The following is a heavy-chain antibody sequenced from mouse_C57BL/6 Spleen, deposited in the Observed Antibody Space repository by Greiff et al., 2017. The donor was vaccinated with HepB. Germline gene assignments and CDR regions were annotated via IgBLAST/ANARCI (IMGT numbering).Heavy chain of an antibody. J-gene: IGHJ3*01. CDR2: IWGVGST. V-gene: IGHV2-6*01. D-gene: IGHD1-3*01. Sequence: VQLKESGPGLVAPSQSLSITCTVSGFSLTSYGVDWVRQSPGKGLEWLGVIWGVGSTNYNSALKSRLSISKDNSKSQVFIKMNSLQTDDTAMYYWGSGVKGGWFAYWGQGTLVTVS. CDR1: GFSLTSYG. CDR3: GSGVKGGWFAY.